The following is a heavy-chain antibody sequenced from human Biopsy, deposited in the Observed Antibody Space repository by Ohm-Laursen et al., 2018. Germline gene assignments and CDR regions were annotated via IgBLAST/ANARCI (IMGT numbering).Heavy chain of an antibody. CDR2: IYHTGIP. CDR1: DGSISNIINY. Sequence: SETLSLTWTVTDGSISNIINYWGWIRQPLGKGLEWLGSIYHTGIPDYNPSLKSRVTISVDTSNNQFSLKLSSLTAADTAVYYCARHSFGSGRDFWGQGTLVTVSS. CDR3: ARHSFGSGRDF. D-gene: IGHD3-10*01. V-gene: IGHV4-39*01. J-gene: IGHJ4*02.